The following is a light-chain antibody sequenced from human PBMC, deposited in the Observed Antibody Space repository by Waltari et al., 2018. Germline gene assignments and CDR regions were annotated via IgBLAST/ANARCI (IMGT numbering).Light chain of an antibody. V-gene: IGLV1-47*01. CDR1: SSNIGSNY. CDR2: KNN. CDR3: AAWDDSLSGLV. J-gene: IGLJ3*02. Sequence: QSVLTQPPSASGTPGQKVTISCNGSSSNIGSNYVYWYQQFPGTAPKLLIYKNNQRPSGVPDRFSDSKSGTSASLAINGLRSEDEDDYYCAAWDDSLSGLVLGGGTKVTVL.